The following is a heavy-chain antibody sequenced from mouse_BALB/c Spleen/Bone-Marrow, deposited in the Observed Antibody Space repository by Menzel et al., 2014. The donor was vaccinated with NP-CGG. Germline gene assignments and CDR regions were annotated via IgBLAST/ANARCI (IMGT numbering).Heavy chain of an antibody. V-gene: IGHV1-80*01. CDR1: GYAFSTYW. J-gene: IGHJ2*01. CDR2: IYPGDGDT. CDR3: ARGGISVDY. Sequence: QVHVKQSGAELVRPGSSVKIFCKSSGYAFSTYWINWVKQRPGQGLEWIGQIYPGDGDTDFNGKFKGKATLTTDRSSNTAYMEFSSLTSEDSAVYFCARGGISVDYWGQGTTLTVSS.